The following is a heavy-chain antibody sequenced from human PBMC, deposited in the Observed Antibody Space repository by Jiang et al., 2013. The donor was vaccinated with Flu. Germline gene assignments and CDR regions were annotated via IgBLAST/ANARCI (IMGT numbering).Heavy chain of an antibody. CDR3: ARGVGGLGFDY. CDR2: IDHTGST. V-gene: IGHV4-61*03. J-gene: IGHJ4*02. Sequence: PRGGGLDYIGFIDHTGSTHYTPSLKSRLTISIDTSRNHLSLKLASATAADTAIYYCARGVGGLGFDYWGQGSLVTVSS. D-gene: IGHD4-23*01.